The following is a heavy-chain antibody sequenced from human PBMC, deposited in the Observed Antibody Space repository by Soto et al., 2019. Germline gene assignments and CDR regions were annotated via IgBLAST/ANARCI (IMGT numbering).Heavy chain of an antibody. CDR3: ARDGGILTGYSTHAFDI. CDR1: GGSISSGGYY. D-gene: IGHD3-9*01. J-gene: IGHJ3*02. V-gene: IGHV4-31*03. Sequence: SETLSLTCTVSGGSISSGGYYWSWIRQHPGKGLEWIGYIYYSGSTYYNPSLKSRVTISVDTSKNQFSLKLSSVTAADTAVYYCARDGGILTGYSTHAFDIWGQGTMVT. CDR2: IYYSGST.